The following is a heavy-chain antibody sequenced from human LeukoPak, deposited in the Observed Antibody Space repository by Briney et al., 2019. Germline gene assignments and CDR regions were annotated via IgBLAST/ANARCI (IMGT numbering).Heavy chain of an antibody. J-gene: IGHJ4*02. CDR3: ARSMSGRYDF. CDR1: GFTFSNFW. D-gene: IGHD1-26*01. Sequence: PGGSLRLSCAGSGFTFSNFWVHWVRQAPGKELVWVSRVNEDGSRTDYADSVQGRFSISRDNAKNRLYLQMNSLTVEDTAVYYCARSMSGRYDFWGQGTLVTVSS. V-gene: IGHV3-74*01. CDR2: VNEDGSRT.